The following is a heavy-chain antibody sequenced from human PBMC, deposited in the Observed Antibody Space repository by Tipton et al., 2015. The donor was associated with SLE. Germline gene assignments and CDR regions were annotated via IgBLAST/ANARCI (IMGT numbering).Heavy chain of an antibody. V-gene: IGHV4-59*01. CDR3: ARGVRGTYYYYYYYMDV. J-gene: IGHJ6*03. CDR2: ISYSGST. CDR1: GGSISSYF. Sequence: TLSLTCTVSGGSISSYFWSWIRQPPGLGLEWIGHISYSGSTNYNPSLKSRVTISVDTSKNQFSLKLSSVTAADTAVYYCARGVRGTYYYYYYYMDVWGKGTTVTVSS. D-gene: IGHD3-10*01.